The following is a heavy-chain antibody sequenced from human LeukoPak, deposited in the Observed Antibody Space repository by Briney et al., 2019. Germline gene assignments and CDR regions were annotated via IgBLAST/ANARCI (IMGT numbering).Heavy chain of an antibody. CDR1: GYTFTSYD. CDR3: ARGGWGRDGYSDP. D-gene: IGHD5-24*01. V-gene: IGHV1-8*01. Sequence: ASVKVPCKTSGYTFTSYDINWVRQAPGQGLEWMGWMNPNSGNTAYAPKFKGRVTMTTNNSIRTAYLELNSLRSEDTAVYFCARGGWGRDGYSDPWGQGTLVTVSS. J-gene: IGHJ5*02. CDR2: MNPNSGNT.